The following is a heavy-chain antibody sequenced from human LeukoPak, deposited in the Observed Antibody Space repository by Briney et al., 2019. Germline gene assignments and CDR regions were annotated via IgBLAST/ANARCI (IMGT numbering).Heavy chain of an antibody. D-gene: IGHD3-10*01. Sequence: ESLKISCKGSGYSFSNYWIGWVRQLPGKGLEWMGTIHPGDSDTRYSPSFQGQVTISADKSVSTAYLQWSSLKASDTAMYYCARHYYGSGSYYTPFDPWGQGTLVTVSS. V-gene: IGHV5-51*01. CDR3: ARHYYGSGSYYTPFDP. J-gene: IGHJ5*02. CDR1: GYSFSNYW. CDR2: IHPGDSDT.